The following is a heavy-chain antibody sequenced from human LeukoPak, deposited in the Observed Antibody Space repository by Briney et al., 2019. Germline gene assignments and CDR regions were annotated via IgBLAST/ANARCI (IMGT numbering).Heavy chain of an antibody. CDR2: ISAYNGNT. J-gene: IGHJ5*02. Sequence: ASVKVSCKASGGTFSSYAISWVRQAPGQGLEWMGWISAYNGNTNYAKKLQGRVTMTTDTSTSTAYMELRSLRSDDTAVYYCARRKSYGSGSYLTLYNWFDPWGQGTLVTVSS. D-gene: IGHD3-10*01. V-gene: IGHV1-18*01. CDR1: GGTFSSYA. CDR3: ARRKSYGSGSYLTLYNWFDP.